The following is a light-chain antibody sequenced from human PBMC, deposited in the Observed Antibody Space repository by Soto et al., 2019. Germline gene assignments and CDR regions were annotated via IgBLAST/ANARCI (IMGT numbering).Light chain of an antibody. CDR2: DAS. CDR1: QSVSSY. Sequence: EIVLTQSPATLSLSPGERATLSCRASQSVSSYLAWYQQKPGQAPRLLIYDASNRATGIPARFSGSGSGTDFTLTISSLEPEDFAVYYAQQRSNWSRTFGQGTKLEIK. J-gene: IGKJ2*01. CDR3: QQRSNWSRT. V-gene: IGKV3-11*01.